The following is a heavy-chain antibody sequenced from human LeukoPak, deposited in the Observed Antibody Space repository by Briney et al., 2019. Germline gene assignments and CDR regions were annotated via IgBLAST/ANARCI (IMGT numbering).Heavy chain of an antibody. J-gene: IGHJ4*02. V-gene: IGHV3-53*01. Sequence: GGSLRLSCAASGFTFSLKYMIWVRQAPGKGLEWVSVIYGGGTTNYPNSVKGRFTISRDNSKNTLFLQMNSLRAEDTAVYYCAASVTSPGAFDYWGQGTLVSVSS. CDR1: GFTFSLKY. D-gene: IGHD2-8*02. CDR3: AASVTSPGAFDY. CDR2: IYGGGTT.